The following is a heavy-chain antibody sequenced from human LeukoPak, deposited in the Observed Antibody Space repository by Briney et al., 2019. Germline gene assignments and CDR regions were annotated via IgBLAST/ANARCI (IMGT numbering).Heavy chain of an antibody. CDR3: AKRITVAVGYYFDS. Sequence: GGSLRLSCVGSGFSFSSFAMSWVRQAPGKGLEWVSSISGGGANTYYTDSVKGRFTISRDDSKNMQFLQMNSLRPEDTAVYFCAKRITVAVGYYFDSCGQGTLVTVSS. D-gene: IGHD6-19*01. V-gene: IGHV3-23*01. J-gene: IGHJ4*02. CDR1: GFSFSSFA. CDR2: ISGGGANT.